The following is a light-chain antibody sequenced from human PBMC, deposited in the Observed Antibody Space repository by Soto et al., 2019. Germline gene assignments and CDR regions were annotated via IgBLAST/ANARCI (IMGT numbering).Light chain of an antibody. CDR3: QQRSNWPPT. J-gene: IGKJ5*01. Sequence: EIVMTQSPATLSVSPGERATLSCRASQSVSSNLAWYQQKPGQAPRLLIYGASTRATGIPARFSGSGSGTEFTLTISSLQSEDSAVYYCQQRSNWPPTVGQGTRLENK. CDR2: GAS. CDR1: QSVSSN. V-gene: IGKV3-15*01.